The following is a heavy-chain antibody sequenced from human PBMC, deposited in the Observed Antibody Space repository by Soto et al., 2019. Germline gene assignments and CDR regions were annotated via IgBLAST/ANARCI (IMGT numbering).Heavy chain of an antibody. CDR3: ASSDSSGHQSQYYYYGMDV. V-gene: IGHV1-2*02. J-gene: IGHJ6*02. CDR1: GYTFTGYY. CDR2: INPNSGGT. D-gene: IGHD3-22*01. Sequence: ASVNVSCKASGYTFTGYYMHWVRQAPEQGLEWMGWINPNSGGTNYAQKFQGRVTMTRNTSISPAYMELSRQRSDDTADYYVASSDSSGHQSQYYYYGMDVWGQGTTVTVSS.